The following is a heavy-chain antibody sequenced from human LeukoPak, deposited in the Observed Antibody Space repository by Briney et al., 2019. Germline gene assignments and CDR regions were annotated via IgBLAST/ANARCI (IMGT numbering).Heavy chain of an antibody. J-gene: IGHJ4*02. CDR1: GGSISSSSYY. CDR2: IYYSGST. D-gene: IGHD1-1*01. CDR3: AGQIFATPPGE. V-gene: IGHV4-39*01. Sequence: SETLSLTCTVSGGSISSSSYYWGWIRQPPGKGLEWIGSIYYSGSTYYNPSLKSRVTISVDTSKNQFSLKLSSVTAADTAVYYCAGQIFATPPGEWGQGTLVTVSS.